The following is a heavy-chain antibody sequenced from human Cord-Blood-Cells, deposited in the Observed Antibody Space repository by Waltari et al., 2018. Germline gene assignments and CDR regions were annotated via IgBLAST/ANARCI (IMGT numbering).Heavy chain of an antibody. CDR1: GYTFTGYY. V-gene: IGHV1-2*06. CDR3: ARDPRSYSSSSWYFDL. Sequence: QVQLVQSGAEVKKPGASVKVSCKASGYTFTGYYIHWVRQAPGQGLEWMGRINPNSGGTNYAQKFQGRVTMTRDTSISTAYMELSRLRSDDTAVYYCARDPRSYSSSSWYFDLWGRGTLVTVSS. D-gene: IGHD6-6*01. CDR2: INPNSGGT. J-gene: IGHJ2*01.